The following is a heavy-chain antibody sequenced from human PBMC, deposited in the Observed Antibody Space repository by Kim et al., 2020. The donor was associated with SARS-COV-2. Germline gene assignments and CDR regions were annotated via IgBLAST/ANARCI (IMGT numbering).Heavy chain of an antibody. D-gene: IGHD3-3*01. CDR1: GFTFSSYA. CDR3: AKDRYDFWSGYSMGIQFDY. Sequence: GGSLRLSCAASGFTFSSYAMSWVRQAPGKGLEWVSAISGSGGSTYYADSVKGRFTISRDNSKNTLYLQMNSLRAEDTAVYYCAKDRYDFWSGYSMGIQFDYWGQGTLVTVSS. V-gene: IGHV3-23*01. J-gene: IGHJ4*02. CDR2: ISGSGGST.